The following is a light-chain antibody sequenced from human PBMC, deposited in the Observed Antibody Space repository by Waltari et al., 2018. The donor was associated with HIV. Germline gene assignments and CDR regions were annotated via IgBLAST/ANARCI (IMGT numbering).Light chain of an antibody. CDR2: RNN. V-gene: IGLV1-47*01. CDR3: AAWDDSLRRV. Sequence: QSVLTQPPSASGTPGQRVTISCSGSSSNIGSNYVYWYQQLPGTAPKLLIYRNNQRLSGVPDRFSGSKSGTSASLAISGLRSEDEADYYCAAWDDSLRRVFGGGTKLTVL. J-gene: IGLJ3*02. CDR1: SSNIGSNY.